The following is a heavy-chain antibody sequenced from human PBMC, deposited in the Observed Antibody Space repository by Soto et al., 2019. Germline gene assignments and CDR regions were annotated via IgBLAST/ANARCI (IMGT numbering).Heavy chain of an antibody. CDR1: GDSVSSNSAA. D-gene: IGHD2-8*01. CDR2: TYYRSKWYN. CDR3: ARGIVLMVYAKGAAFDI. Sequence: QSQTLSLTCAISGDSVSSNSAAWNWIRQSPSRGLEWLGRTYYRSKWYNDYAVSVKSRININPDTSKNQFSLQLNSVTPEDTAVYYCARGIVLMVYAKGAAFDIWGQGTMVTVSS. V-gene: IGHV6-1*01. J-gene: IGHJ3*02.